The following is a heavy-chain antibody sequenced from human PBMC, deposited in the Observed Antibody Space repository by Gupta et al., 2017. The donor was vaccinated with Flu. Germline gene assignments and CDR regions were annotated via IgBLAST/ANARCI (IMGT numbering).Heavy chain of an antibody. CDR1: GFTFSSYG. CDR3: AKEYSSGWYEGVFDY. Sequence: QVQLVESGGGVVQPGRSLRLSCAASGFTFSSYGMHWVRQAPGKGLEWVAVISYDGSNKYYADSVKGRFTISRDNSKNTLYLQMNSLRAEDTAVYYCAKEYSSGWYEGVFDYWGQGTLVTVSS. CDR2: ISYDGSNK. J-gene: IGHJ4*02. D-gene: IGHD6-19*01. V-gene: IGHV3-30*18.